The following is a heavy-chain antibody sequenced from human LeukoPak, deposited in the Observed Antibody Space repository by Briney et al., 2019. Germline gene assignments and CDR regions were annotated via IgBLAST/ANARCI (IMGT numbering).Heavy chain of an antibody. V-gene: IGHV1-69*13. CDR1: GGTFSSYA. J-gene: IGHJ3*02. CDR3: ARDSIRYCSSTSCYGLAFDI. Sequence: SVKVSCKASGGTFSSYAISWVRQAPGQGLEWMGGIIPIFGTANYAQKFQGRVTITAVESTGPAYMELSSLRCEDTAVYYCARDSIRYCSSTSCYGLAFDIWGQGTMVTVSS. D-gene: IGHD2-2*01. CDR2: IIPIFGTA.